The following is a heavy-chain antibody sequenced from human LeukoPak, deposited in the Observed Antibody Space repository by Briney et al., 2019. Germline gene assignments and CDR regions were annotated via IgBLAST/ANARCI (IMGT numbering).Heavy chain of an antibody. CDR3: ARGVYDFWSGYYGAFDY. CDR1: GGTFSSYA. Sequence: GASVTVSFKASGGTFSSYAISWVRQAPGQGLEWMGGIIPIFGTANYAQKFQGRVTITADKSTSTAYMELSSLRSEDTAVYYRARGVYDFWSGYYGAFDYWGQGTLVTVSS. V-gene: IGHV1-69*06. CDR2: IIPIFGTA. J-gene: IGHJ4*02. D-gene: IGHD3-3*01.